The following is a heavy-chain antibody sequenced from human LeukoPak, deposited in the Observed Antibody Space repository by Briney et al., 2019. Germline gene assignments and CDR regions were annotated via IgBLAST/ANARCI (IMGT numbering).Heavy chain of an antibody. CDR1: GYSFSNYW. J-gene: IGHJ4*02. CDR3: AAQICSSTSCPKNLDY. D-gene: IGHD2-2*01. CDR2: IYPGDSDT. Sequence: PGESLKISCKGSGYSFSNYWIAWVRQMPGKGLEWMGIIYPGDSDTRYSPSFQGQVTISADKSISTAYLQWSSLKASDTAMYYCAAQICSSTSCPKNLDYWGQGTLVTVSS. V-gene: IGHV5-51*01.